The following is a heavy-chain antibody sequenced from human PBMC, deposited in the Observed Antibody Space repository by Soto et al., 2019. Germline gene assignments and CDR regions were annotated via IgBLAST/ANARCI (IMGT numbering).Heavy chain of an antibody. CDR1: GYTFTDYG. J-gene: IGHJ6*02. V-gene: IGHV1-18*04. CDR3: ARDREYYYDSSGNYYYHYGLDV. CDR2: ISGYNGNT. D-gene: IGHD3-22*01. Sequence: ASVKVSCKASGYTFTDYGISWVRQAPGQGLEWMGWISGYNGNTKYAQKFQGRVTMTTDTPTYTAYMELRSLRSDDTAVYYCARDREYYYDSSGNYYYHYGLDVWGQGTTVTVSS.